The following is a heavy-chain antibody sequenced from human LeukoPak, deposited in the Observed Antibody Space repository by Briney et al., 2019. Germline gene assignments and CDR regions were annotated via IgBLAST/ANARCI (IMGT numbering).Heavy chain of an antibody. CDR3: AGRRTGTRVFYFDY. D-gene: IGHD1-14*01. V-gene: IGHV4-61*08. CDR1: GGSISSGGYY. Sequence: SETLSLTCTVSGGSISSGGYYWSWIRQPPGKGLEWIGYIYYSGSTNYNPSLKSRVTISVDTSKNQFSLKLSSVTAADTAVYYCAGRRTGTRVFYFDYWGQGTLVTVSS. CDR2: IYYSGST. J-gene: IGHJ4*02.